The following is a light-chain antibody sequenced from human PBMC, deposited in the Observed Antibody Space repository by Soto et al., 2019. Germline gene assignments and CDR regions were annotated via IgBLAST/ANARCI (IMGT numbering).Light chain of an antibody. V-gene: IGKV1-5*03. CDR1: QDITNY. CDR2: NAS. J-gene: IGKJ1*01. Sequence: LSAYVCDRGTMTCRATQDITNYLAWYHQKPGNVPKLLIYNASTLKSGVPSRFSGSGSGTEFTLTISSLQPDDFATYYCQHYNSYSEPFGQGTKVDIK. CDR3: QHYNSYSEP.